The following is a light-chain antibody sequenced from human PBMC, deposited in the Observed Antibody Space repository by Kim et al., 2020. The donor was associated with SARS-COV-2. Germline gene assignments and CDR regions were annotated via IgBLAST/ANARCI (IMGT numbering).Light chain of an antibody. V-gene: IGKV3-15*01. Sequence: EILLTQSPATLSVSPGDRVTLSYGASQSVGGNIDWYQHKPGQAPRLLIYGTSTRATGVPARFIGSGSGTDFTLTISSLQSEDFAIYYCQQYKSWPPQYSFGQGTKLEI. CDR3: QQYKSWPPQYS. J-gene: IGKJ2*03. CDR2: GTS. CDR1: QSVGGN.